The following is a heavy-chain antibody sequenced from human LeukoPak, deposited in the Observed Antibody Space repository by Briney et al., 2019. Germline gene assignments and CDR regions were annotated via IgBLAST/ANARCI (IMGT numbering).Heavy chain of an antibody. J-gene: IGHJ3*02. D-gene: IGHD6-19*01. CDR3: ARVDYSSGWYGAFDI. CDR1: GFIFSSYW. Sequence: PGGSLRLSCAASGFIFSSYWMAWVRQAPGKGLEYVSAISSNGGSTYYANSVKGRFTISRDNSKNTLYLQMGSLRAEDMAVYYCARVDYSSGWYGAFDIWGQGTMVTVSS. CDR2: ISSNGGST. V-gene: IGHV3-64*01.